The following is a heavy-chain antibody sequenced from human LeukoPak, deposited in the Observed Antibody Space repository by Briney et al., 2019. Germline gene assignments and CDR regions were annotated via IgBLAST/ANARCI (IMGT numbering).Heavy chain of an antibody. V-gene: IGHV1-18*01. CDR2: ISAYNGNT. CDR3: ARGSPYYDILTGGYYYYYYMDV. CDR1: GYTFTSYG. D-gene: IGHD3-9*01. J-gene: IGHJ6*03. Sequence: ASVKVSCKASGYTFTSYGISWVRQAPGQGLEWMGWISAYNGNTNYAQKLQGRVTMTTDTSTSTAYMELRSLRSDDTAVYYCARGSPYYDILTGGYYYYYYMDVWGKGTTVTISS.